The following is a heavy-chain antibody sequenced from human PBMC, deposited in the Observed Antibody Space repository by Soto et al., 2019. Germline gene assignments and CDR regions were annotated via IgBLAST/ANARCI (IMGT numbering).Heavy chain of an antibody. J-gene: IGHJ4*02. CDR2: INPNSGGT. D-gene: IGHD6-13*01. Sequence: ASVKVSCKASGYTFTGYYMHWVRQAPGQGLEWMGWINPNSGGTNYAQKFQGWVTMTRDTSISTAYMELSRLRSDDTAVYYCARDRRIAAATYLFDYWGQGTLVTVSS. CDR1: GYTFTGYY. CDR3: ARDRRIAAATYLFDY. V-gene: IGHV1-2*04.